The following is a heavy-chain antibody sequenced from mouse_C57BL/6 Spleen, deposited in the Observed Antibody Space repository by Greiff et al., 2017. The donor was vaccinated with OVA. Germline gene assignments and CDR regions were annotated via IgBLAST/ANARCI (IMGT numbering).Heavy chain of an antibody. CDR1: GYTFTDYN. J-gene: IGHJ2*01. Sequence: VHVKQSGPELVKPGASVKMSCKASGYTFTDYNMHWVKQSHGKSLEWIGYINPNNGGTSYSQKFKGKATLTVNKSSSTAYMELRSLTSEDSAVYYCARSDYYGSYYFDYWGQGTTLTVSS. CDR3: ARSDYYGSYYFDY. V-gene: IGHV1-22*01. CDR2: INPNNGGT. D-gene: IGHD1-1*01.